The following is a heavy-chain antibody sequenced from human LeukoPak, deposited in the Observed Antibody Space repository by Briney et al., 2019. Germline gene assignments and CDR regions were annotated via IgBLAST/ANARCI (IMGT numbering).Heavy chain of an antibody. CDR1: GFTFSSYA. J-gene: IGHJ6*02. D-gene: IGHD2-21*02. CDR3: ARGSGGDWLDGMDV. Sequence: GRSLRLSCAASGFTFSSYAMHWVRQAPGKGLEWVAVISYDGSNKYYADSVKGRFTISRDNTKNTLYLQMNSLRAEDTAVYYCARGSGGDWLDGMDVWGQGTTVTVSS. V-gene: IGHV3-30-3*01. CDR2: ISYDGSNK.